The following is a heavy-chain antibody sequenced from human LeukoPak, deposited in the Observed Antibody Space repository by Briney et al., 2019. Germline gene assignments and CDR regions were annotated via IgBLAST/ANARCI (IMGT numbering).Heavy chain of an antibody. J-gene: IGHJ4*02. Sequence: GGSLRLSCAASGFTFSSYGMHWVRQAPGKGLEWVAVISYDGSNKYYADSVKGRFTISRDNAKNSLYVQMNSLRGEDTAVYYCARDDRDSSGYPALDYWGQGTLVTVSS. CDR2: ISYDGSNK. CDR1: GFTFSSYG. V-gene: IGHV3-30*03. CDR3: ARDDRDSSGYPALDY. D-gene: IGHD3-22*01.